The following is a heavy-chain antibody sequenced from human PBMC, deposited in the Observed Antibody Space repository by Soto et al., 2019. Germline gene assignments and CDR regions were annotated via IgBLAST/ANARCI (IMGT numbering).Heavy chain of an antibody. Sequence: SETLSLTCAVYGGSFSGYYWSWIRQPPGKGLEWIGEINHSGSTNYNPSLKSRVTISVDTSKNQFSLKLSSVTAADTAVYYCARNSKLYSSSWYSANNWFDPWGQGTLVTVSS. D-gene: IGHD6-13*01. J-gene: IGHJ5*02. CDR2: INHSGST. V-gene: IGHV4-34*01. CDR1: GGSFSGYY. CDR3: ARNSKLYSSSWYSANNWFDP.